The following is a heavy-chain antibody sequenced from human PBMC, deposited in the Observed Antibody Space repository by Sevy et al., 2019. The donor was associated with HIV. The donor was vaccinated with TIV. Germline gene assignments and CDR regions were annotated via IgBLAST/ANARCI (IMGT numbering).Heavy chain of an antibody. V-gene: IGHV3-7*03. Sequence: GGSLRLSCVASGFNFRNFWMSWVRQAPGKGLEWVADIKQDGSEAYYVDSVKGRFTISRDNAKKSLYLQMNSLRDEDTAMYFCVRDKEVVASILDAWGQGTPVTVSS. D-gene: IGHD2-15*01. CDR1: GFNFRNFW. CDR3: VRDKEVVASILDA. J-gene: IGHJ5*02. CDR2: IKQDGSEA.